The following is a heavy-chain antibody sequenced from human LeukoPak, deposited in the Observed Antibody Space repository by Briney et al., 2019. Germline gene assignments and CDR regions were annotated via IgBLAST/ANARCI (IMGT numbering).Heavy chain of an antibody. D-gene: IGHD3-9*01. CDR3: ARARDILTGYDQYYFDY. CDR2: IIPIFGTA. Sequence: ASVKVSCKASGGTFSSYAISWVRQAPGQGLEWMGGIIPIFGTANYAQKFQGRVTITTDESTSTAYMELSNLRSEDTAVYYCARARDILTGYDQYYFDYWGQGTLVTVSS. J-gene: IGHJ4*02. CDR1: GGTFSSYA. V-gene: IGHV1-69*05.